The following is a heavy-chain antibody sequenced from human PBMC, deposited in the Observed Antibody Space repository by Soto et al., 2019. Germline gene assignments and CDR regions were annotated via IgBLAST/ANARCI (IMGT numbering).Heavy chain of an antibody. Sequence: GGSLRLSCAASGFTFSNAWMNWVRQAPGKGLEWVGRIKSKTDGGTTDYAAPVKGRFTISRDDSKNTLYLQMNSPKTEDTAVYYCTTESITIFVVLIIQSWFDPWGQGTLVTVSS. D-gene: IGHD3-3*01. J-gene: IGHJ5*02. V-gene: IGHV3-15*07. CDR3: TTESITIFVVLIIQSWFDP. CDR2: IKSKTDGGTT. CDR1: GFTFSNAW.